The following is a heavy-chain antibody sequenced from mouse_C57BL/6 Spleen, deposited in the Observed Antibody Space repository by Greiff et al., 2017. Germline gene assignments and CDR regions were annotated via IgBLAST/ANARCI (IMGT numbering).Heavy chain of an antibody. J-gene: IGHJ2*01. CDR3: ARSIASYFDY. V-gene: IGHV1-52*01. Sequence: VQLQQPGAELVRPGSSVKLSCKASGYTFTSYWMHWVKQRPIQGLEWIGNIDPSDSETHYNQKFKDKATLTVDKSSSTAYIQLSSLTSEDSAVYYCARSIASYFDYWGQGTTLTVSS. CDR1: GYTFTSYW. CDR2: IDPSDSET.